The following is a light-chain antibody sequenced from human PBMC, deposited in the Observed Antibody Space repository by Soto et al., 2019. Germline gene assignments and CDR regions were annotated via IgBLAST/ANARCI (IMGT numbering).Light chain of an antibody. J-gene: IGKJ2*01. Sequence: DIQMTQSPSSLSASVGDRVTITCRASQSISNLLNWYQQKPGKAPELLIYAASSLHSGVPSRFSGSGSGTNFTLTISSLQPEDFSTYSCQQSYTTPYPFGQGTKLEIK. CDR2: AAS. CDR1: QSISNL. V-gene: IGKV1-39*01. CDR3: QQSYTTPYP.